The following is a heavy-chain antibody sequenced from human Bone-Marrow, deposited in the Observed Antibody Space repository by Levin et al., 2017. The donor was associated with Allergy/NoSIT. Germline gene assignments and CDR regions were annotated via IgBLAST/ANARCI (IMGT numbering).Heavy chain of an antibody. V-gene: IGHV3-11*01. J-gene: IGHJ4*02. CDR3: ARSTQNLVPSWDY. Sequence: LSLTCAASGFTFSDYYMSWIRQVPGKGLEWVSYISSSGSIYYGDSVNGRFASSRDNSKNSVFLQMNSLRAEDTAIYYCARSTQNLVPSWDYWGQGTLVTVSS. D-gene: IGHD1-14*01. CDR1: GFTFSDYY. CDR2: ISSSGSI.